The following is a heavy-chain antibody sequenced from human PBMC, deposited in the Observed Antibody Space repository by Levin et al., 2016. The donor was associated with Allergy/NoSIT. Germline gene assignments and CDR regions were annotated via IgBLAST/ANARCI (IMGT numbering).Heavy chain of an antibody. J-gene: IGHJ4*02. CDR2: IDWDDDK. V-gene: IGHV2-70*01. Sequence: WIRQPPGKALEWLALIDWDDDKYYSTSLKTRLTISKDTSKNQVVLTMTNMDPVDTATYYCARAGRELSLDYWGQGTLVTVSS. D-gene: IGHD1-7*01. CDR3: ARAGRELSLDY.